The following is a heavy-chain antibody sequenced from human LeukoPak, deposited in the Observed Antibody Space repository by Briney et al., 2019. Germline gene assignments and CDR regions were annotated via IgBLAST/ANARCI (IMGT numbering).Heavy chain of an antibody. J-gene: IGHJ4*02. D-gene: IGHD6-13*01. Sequence: ASVKVSCKTSGYRFTGYYMHWVRQAPGQGLEWMGWINPKNAGTNYAQKFQGRVTMTRDTSISTAYMELSRLRSDDTAVYYCARTLYIAAAPGGFDYWGQGTLVTVSS. CDR2: INPKNAGT. CDR3: ARTLYIAAAPGGFDY. CDR1: GYRFTGYY. V-gene: IGHV1-2*02.